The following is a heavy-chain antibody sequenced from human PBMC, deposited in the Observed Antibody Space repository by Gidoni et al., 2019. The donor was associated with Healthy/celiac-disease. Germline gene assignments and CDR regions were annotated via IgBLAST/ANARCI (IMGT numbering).Heavy chain of an antibody. CDR2: INHSGST. Sequence: QVQLQQWGAGLLTPSETLSLTCAVYGGSFSGYYWSWIRQPPGKGLEWIGEINHSGSTNYHPSLNSRVTISVDTSKNQFALKMRSGTAADTAVYYCARFLGMDVWGQGTTVTVSS. CDR3: ARFLGMDV. J-gene: IGHJ6*02. CDR1: GGSFSGYY. V-gene: IGHV4-34*01. D-gene: IGHD1-26*01.